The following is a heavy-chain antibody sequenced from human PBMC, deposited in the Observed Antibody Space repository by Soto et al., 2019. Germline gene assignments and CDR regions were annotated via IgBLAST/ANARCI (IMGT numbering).Heavy chain of an antibody. CDR3: TTGLRWFGEF. D-gene: IGHD3-10*01. V-gene: IGHV3-15*01. Sequence: EVQLVESGGGLVIPGGSLRLSCAASGVTFSNVWVPWVRQAPGRGLEWVGRIKSNAYGGEIDYAAPVKGRFTISRDDSRNTVSLQMNSLKTEDTAVYHCTTGLRWFGEFWGQGSRVTVSS. CDR2: IKSNAYGGEI. CDR1: GVTFSNVW. J-gene: IGHJ4*02.